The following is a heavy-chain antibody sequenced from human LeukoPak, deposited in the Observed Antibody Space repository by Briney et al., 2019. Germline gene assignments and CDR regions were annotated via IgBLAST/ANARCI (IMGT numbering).Heavy chain of an antibody. Sequence: GRSLRLSCAASGFTFNNYWMSWVRQAPGKGLEWVANIKQDASEKYYVDSVKGRFTISRDNAENSLYLQMNSLRAADTAVYYCARDYCSGVTCYSGYWGQGTLVTVSS. CDR2: IKQDASEK. J-gene: IGHJ4*02. V-gene: IGHV3-7*05. CDR1: GFTFNNYW. D-gene: IGHD2-15*01. CDR3: ARDYCSGVTCYSGY.